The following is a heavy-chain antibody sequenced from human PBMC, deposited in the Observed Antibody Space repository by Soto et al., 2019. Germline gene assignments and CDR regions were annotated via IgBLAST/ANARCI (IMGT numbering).Heavy chain of an antibody. CDR1: GFSLSTSGVG. Sequence: QITLKESGPTLVKRTQTLTLTCTFSGFSLSTSGVGVGWSRQPPGKALEWLAFLYWDDDKRYSPSLKSRLSITTDTTKNQLRLTMTNMDPVDTATYYCARASVNWGSRGLVDYWGQGTLVTVAS. CDR3: ARASVNWGSRGLVDY. V-gene: IGHV2-5*02. J-gene: IGHJ4*02. CDR2: LYWDDDK. D-gene: IGHD7-27*01.